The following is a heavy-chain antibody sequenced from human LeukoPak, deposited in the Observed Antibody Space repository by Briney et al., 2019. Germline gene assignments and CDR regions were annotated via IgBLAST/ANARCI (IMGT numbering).Heavy chain of an antibody. Sequence: GESLKISCKASGYSFTSYWIGWVRQMPGKGLEWMGIIYPGDSDTRYSPSFRGQVTGSADKSISTAYLQWSSLKAPDSAMYYCATPTAEDAFDIWGQGTMVTVSS. J-gene: IGHJ3*02. D-gene: IGHD4-17*01. CDR1: GYSFTSYW. CDR2: IYPGDSDT. CDR3: ATPTAEDAFDI. V-gene: IGHV5-51*01.